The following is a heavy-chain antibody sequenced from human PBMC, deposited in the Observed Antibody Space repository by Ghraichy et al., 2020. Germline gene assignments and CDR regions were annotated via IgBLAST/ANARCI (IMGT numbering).Heavy chain of an antibody. Sequence: GESLNISCAASGFTFSSYSMNWVRQAPGKGLEWVSYISSSSSTIYYADSVKGRFTISRDNAKNSLYLQMNSLRDEDTAVYYCARDRFNWFDPWGQGALVTVSS. CDR2: ISSSSSTI. J-gene: IGHJ5*02. CDR1: GFTFSSYS. CDR3: ARDRFNWFDP. V-gene: IGHV3-48*02.